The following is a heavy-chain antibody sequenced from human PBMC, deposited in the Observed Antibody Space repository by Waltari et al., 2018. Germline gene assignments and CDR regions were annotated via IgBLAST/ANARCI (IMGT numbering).Heavy chain of an antibody. D-gene: IGHD1-26*01. Sequence: EVQLVESGGVLVHPGGSLILACSASGFTFSNFCMPWVRQAAGKGLVWVSRIDSGGSDTSYAGSVKGRFTISRDNTKNTLYLQMNSLRGEDTGVYYCARDLYDTGSGDYPGRDFWGQGTLVTVAS. V-gene: IGHV3-74*01. J-gene: IGHJ4*02. CDR1: GFTFSNFC. CDR3: ARDLYDTGSGDYPGRDF. CDR2: IDSGGSDT.